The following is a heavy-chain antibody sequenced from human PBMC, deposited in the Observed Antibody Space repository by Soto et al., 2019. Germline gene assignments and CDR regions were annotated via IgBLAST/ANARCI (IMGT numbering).Heavy chain of an antibody. Sequence: GGSLRLSCAASGFTFSSYWMHWVRQAPGKGLVWVSRINSDGSSTSYADSVKGRFTISRDNAKNTLYLQMNSLRAEDTAVYYCARVVVYSYDPFDYWGQGTLVTVSS. CDR1: GFTFSSYW. V-gene: IGHV3-74*01. J-gene: IGHJ4*02. CDR2: INSDGSST. D-gene: IGHD5-18*01. CDR3: ARVVVYSYDPFDY.